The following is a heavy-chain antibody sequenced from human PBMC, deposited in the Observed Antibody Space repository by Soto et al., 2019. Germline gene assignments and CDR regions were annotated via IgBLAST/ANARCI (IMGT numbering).Heavy chain of an antibody. CDR3: ARATYYDILTSDSYYFDY. CDR2: IIPIFGTA. D-gene: IGHD3-9*01. Sequence: QVQLVQSGAEVKKPGYSVKVSCKASGGTFSSYAISWVRQAPGQGLEWMGGIIPIFGTANYAQKFQGRVTITADESTSTAYMELSSLRSEDTAVYYCARATYYDILTSDSYYFDYWGQGTLVTVSS. CDR1: GGTFSSYA. J-gene: IGHJ4*02. V-gene: IGHV1-69*12.